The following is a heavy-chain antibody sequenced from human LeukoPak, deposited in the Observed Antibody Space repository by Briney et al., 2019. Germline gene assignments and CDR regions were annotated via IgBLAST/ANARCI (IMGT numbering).Heavy chain of an antibody. J-gene: IGHJ4*02. D-gene: IGHD6-6*01. V-gene: IGHV3-23*01. CDR1: GFTFSSYA. CDR3: AKSNLKYYFDS. CDR2: ISGSGGSA. Sequence: PGGTLRLSCAASGFTFSSYAMNWVRQAPGKGLGWVSLISGSGGSAYYADSVKGRFTVSRDNSKNTLYLQMNSLRAEDTAVYYCAKSNLKYYFDSCGQGTLGTVSS.